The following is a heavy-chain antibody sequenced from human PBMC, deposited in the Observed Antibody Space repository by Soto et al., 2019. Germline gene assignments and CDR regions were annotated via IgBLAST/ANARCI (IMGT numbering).Heavy chain of an antibody. D-gene: IGHD3-22*01. CDR3: ARDGSGYYTYYYYYYGMDV. CDR2: ISSSSSYI. J-gene: IGHJ6*02. Sequence: PGGSLRLSCAASGFTFSSYSMNWVRQAPGKGLEWVSSISSSSSYIYYADSVKGRFTISRDNAKNSLYLQMNSLRAEDTAVYYCARDGSGYYTYYYYYYGMDVWGQGTTVTVSS. CDR1: GFTFSSYS. V-gene: IGHV3-21*01.